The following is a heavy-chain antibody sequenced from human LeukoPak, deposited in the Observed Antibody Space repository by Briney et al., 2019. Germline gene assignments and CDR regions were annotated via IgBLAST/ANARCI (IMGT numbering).Heavy chain of an antibody. J-gene: IGHJ4*02. V-gene: IGHV3-43*02. CDR1: GFTFDDYA. Sequence: GGSLRLSCAASGFTFDDYAMHWVRQAPGKGLEWVSLISGDGCSTYYADSVKRRFTIYRDNSKNSLYLQMNSLRTDDTALYYCAKELAYCGGDCYSYFDYWGQGTLVTVSS. CDR2: ISGDGCST. CDR3: AKELAYCGGDCYSYFDY. D-gene: IGHD2-21*02.